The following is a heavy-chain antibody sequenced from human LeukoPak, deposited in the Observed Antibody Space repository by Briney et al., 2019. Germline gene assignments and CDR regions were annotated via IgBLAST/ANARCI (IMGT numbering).Heavy chain of an antibody. J-gene: IGHJ3*02. CDR2: IYYSGST. CDR1: GASISSYY. D-gene: IGHD2-21*02. CDR3: AREDCGSDCPTFDI. V-gene: IGHV4-59*01. Sequence: SETLSLTCTVSGASISSYYWSWIRQPPGKGLEWIGYIYYSGSTNYNPSLKSRVTISVDMSKNQFSLKLSSVTAADTAVYYCAREDCGSDCPTFDIWGQGTMVTISS.